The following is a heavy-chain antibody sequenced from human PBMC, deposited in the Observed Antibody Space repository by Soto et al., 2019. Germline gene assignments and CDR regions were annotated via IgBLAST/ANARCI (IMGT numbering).Heavy chain of an antibody. D-gene: IGHD6-13*01. CDR2: ISGSGGST. Sequence: PGGSLRLSCAASGFTFSSYAMSWVRQAPGKGLEWVSAISGSGGSTYYADSVKGRFTISRDNSKNTLYLQMNSLRAEDTAVYYCANFDTSSSWYYGMDVWGQGTTVTVSS. CDR3: ANFDTSSSWYYGMDV. CDR1: GFTFSSYA. V-gene: IGHV3-23*01. J-gene: IGHJ6*02.